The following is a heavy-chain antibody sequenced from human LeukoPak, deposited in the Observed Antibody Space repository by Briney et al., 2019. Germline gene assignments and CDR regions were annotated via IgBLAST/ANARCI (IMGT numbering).Heavy chain of an antibody. CDR1: GFTFSSYG. Sequence: PGGPLRLSCAASGFTFSSYGMHWVRQAPGKGLEWVAVIWYDGSNKYYADSVKGRFTISRDNSKNTLYLQMNSLRAEDTAVYYCARDRWEGWRMTFDYWGQGTLVTVSS. V-gene: IGHV3-33*01. CDR2: IWYDGSNK. D-gene: IGHD1-26*01. CDR3: ARDRWEGWRMTFDY. J-gene: IGHJ4*02.